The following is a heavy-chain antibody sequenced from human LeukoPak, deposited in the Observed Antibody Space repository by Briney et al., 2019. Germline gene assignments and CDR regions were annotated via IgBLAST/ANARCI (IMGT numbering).Heavy chain of an antibody. CDR2: IKQDGSEK. D-gene: IGHD2/OR15-2a*01. V-gene: IGHV3-7*01. J-gene: IGHJ5*02. CDR3: ARDLIGGPLYFP. CDR1: GFTFSSYW. Sequence: GGSLRLSCAAPGFTFSSYWLTWVRQAPGKGLEWVANIKQDGSEKFYVDSVKGRFTISRDSAKNTLYLQMNSLRAEDTAVYYCARDLIGGPLYFPWGQGTLVTVSS.